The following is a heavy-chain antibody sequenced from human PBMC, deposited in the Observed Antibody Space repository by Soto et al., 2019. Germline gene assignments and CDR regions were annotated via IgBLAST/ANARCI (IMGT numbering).Heavy chain of an antibody. V-gene: IGHV3-15*07. CDR1: GFTFCNAW. D-gene: IGHD1-26*01. CDR2: IKSKTDGGTT. CDR3: TTVRIRWELLGAFDI. Sequence: GGSLRLSCAASGFTFCNAWMNWVRQAPGKGLEWVGRIKSKTDGGTTDYAAPVKGRFTISRDDSKNTLYLQMNSLKTEDTAVYYCTTVRIRWELLGAFDIWGQGTMVTVSS. J-gene: IGHJ3*02.